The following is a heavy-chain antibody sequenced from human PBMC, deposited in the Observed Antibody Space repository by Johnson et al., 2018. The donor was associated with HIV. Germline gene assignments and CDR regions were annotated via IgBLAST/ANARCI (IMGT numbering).Heavy chain of an antibody. Sequence: VQLVESGGGLVQPGRSLRLSCAASGFKFDDYAMHWVRQVPGKGLEWVAGIKSDGNNTTYAGSVKGRFTISRDNAKNTLYLQMNSLRAEDTALYYCARGGLGFDIWGQGTMVTVSS. J-gene: IGHJ3*02. D-gene: IGHD7-27*01. CDR3: ARGGLGFDI. V-gene: IGHV3-9*01. CDR2: IKSDGNNT. CDR1: GFKFDDYA.